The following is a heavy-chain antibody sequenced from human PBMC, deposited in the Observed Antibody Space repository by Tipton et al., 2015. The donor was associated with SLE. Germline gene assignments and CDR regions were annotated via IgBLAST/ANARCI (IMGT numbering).Heavy chain of an antibody. V-gene: IGHV4-39*07. J-gene: IGHJ4*02. CDR2: IYYSGST. Sequence: TLSLTCTVSGGSISSSSYYWGWIRQPPGKGLEWIGSIYYSGSTYYNPSLKSRVTISVDTSKNQFSLKLSSVTAADTAVYYCEGGSGYGGRRDFWGQGTRVTVSS. CDR3: EGGSGYGGRRDF. CDR1: GGSISSSSYY. D-gene: IGHD5-12*01.